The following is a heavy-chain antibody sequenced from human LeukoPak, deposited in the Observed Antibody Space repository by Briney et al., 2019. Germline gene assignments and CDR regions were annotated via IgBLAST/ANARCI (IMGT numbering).Heavy chain of an antibody. CDR3: ARCDSSSWSYWYFDL. CDR1: GGSFSGYY. D-gene: IGHD6-13*01. V-gene: IGHV4-34*01. CDR2: VNHSGGT. Sequence: SETLSLTCAVYGGSFSGYYWSWIRQPPGKGLEWIGEVNHSGGTNYNPSLKSRVTISADSSKNQFSLKLSSVTAADTAVYYCARCDSSSWSYWYFDLWGRGTLVTVSS. J-gene: IGHJ2*01.